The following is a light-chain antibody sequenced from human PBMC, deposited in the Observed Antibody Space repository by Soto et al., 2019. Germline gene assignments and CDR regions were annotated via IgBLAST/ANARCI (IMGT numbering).Light chain of an antibody. CDR3: TSYRRGPLYV. J-gene: IGLJ1*01. CDR1: SADVSSSIF. CDR2: DVS. Sequence: QSVLTQPASVSGSLWLSITISCTGFSADVSSSIFVPWYQHRPGKAPRLILYDVSHRPSGVSNRFSGSKAGDTASLTISGLQLEDEADYYCTSYRRGPLYVFGTGTKVTVL. V-gene: IGLV2-14*03.